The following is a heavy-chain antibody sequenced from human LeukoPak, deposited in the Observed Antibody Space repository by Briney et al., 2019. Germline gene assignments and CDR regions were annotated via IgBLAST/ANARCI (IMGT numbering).Heavy chain of an antibody. J-gene: IGHJ4*02. Sequence: GASVKVSCKASGYTFTSYDINWVRQATGQGLEWMGWMNPNSGNTGYAQKFQGRVTMTRTTSISTAYMELSSLRSEDTAVYYCATSGGEMATIEGFDYWGQGTLVTVSS. D-gene: IGHD5-24*01. V-gene: IGHV1-8*01. CDR2: MNPNSGNT. CDR3: ATSGGEMATIEGFDY. CDR1: GYTFTSYD.